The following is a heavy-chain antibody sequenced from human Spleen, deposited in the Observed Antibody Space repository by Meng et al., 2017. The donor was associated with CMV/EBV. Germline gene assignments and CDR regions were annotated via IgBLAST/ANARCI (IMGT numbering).Heavy chain of an antibody. V-gene: IGHV3-48*04. CDR1: GFTFSSYS. Sequence: GESLKISCAASGFTFSSYSMNWVRQAPGKGLEWVSYISSSSSTIYYADSVKGRFTISRDNAKNSLYLQMNSLRAEDTAVYYCARLAAALDYWGQGTLVTVSS. D-gene: IGHD6-13*01. CDR3: ARLAAALDY. J-gene: IGHJ4*02. CDR2: ISSSSSTI.